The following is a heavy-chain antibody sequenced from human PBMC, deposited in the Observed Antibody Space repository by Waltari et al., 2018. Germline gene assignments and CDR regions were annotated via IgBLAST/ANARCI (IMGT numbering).Heavy chain of an antibody. CDR2: IYHSGST. CDR3: ARDPDLTFQTDAFDI. D-gene: IGHD3-9*01. V-gene: IGHV4-38-2*02. CDR1: GYSISSGYY. J-gene: IGHJ3*02. Sequence: QVQLQESGPGLVKPSETLSLTCAVSGYSISSGYYWGWIRQPPGKGLEWIGSIYHSGSTYDNPSLKSRVTISVDTSKNQFSLKLSSVTAADTAVYYCARDPDLTFQTDAFDIWGQGTMVTVSS.